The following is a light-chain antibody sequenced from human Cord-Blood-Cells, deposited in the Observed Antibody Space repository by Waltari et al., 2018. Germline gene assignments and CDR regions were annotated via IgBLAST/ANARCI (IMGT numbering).Light chain of an antibody. CDR2: EVS. CDR1: SSDVGSYNL. V-gene: IGLV2-23*02. J-gene: IGLJ2*01. CDR3: CSYAGSSNVV. Sequence: QSALTQPASVSGSPGQSITISCTGTSSDVGSYNLVSWYQQHPGKAPKLMIYEVSKRPSGVSNRFSGSKSGNTASLTISGFQAEDEADYYCCSYAGSSNVVFGGGTKLTVL.